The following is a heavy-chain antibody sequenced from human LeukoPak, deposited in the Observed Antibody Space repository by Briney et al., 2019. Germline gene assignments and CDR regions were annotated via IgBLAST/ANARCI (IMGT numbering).Heavy chain of an antibody. CDR1: GGSISSYY. CDR2: IYYSGST. J-gene: IGHJ4*02. CDR3: ARPLWFGELGSFGY. V-gene: IGHV4-59*08. D-gene: IGHD3-10*01. Sequence: SETLSLTCTVSGGSISSYYWSWIRQPPGKGLEWIGYIYYSGSTNYNPSLKSRVTISVDTSKNQFSLKLSSVTATDTAVYYCARPLWFGELGSFGYWGQGTLVTVSS.